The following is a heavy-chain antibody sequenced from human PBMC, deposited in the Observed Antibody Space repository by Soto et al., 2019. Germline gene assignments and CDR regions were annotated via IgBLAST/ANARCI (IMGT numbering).Heavy chain of an antibody. D-gene: IGHD3-10*01. J-gene: IGHJ4*02. V-gene: IGHV4-61*01. CDR2: IYYSGST. CDR1: GGSVSSGSHY. CDR3: ARGYYGSESGGYYFDY. Sequence: PSETLSLTYTVSGGSVSSGSHYWSWIRQPPGKGLEWIGYIYYSGSTNYNPSLKSRVIISVDTSKNQFSLNLSSVTAADTAVYYCARGYYGSESGGYYFDYWGQGTLVTVSS.